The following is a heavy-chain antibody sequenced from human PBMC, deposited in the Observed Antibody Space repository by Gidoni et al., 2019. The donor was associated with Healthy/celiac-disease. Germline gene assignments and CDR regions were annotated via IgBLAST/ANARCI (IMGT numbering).Heavy chain of an antibody. J-gene: IGHJ6*02. CDR1: GFTFSSYG. CDR3: ARDSSTGTRRYGMDV. CDR2: IWYDGSNK. V-gene: IGHV3-33*01. Sequence: QVQLVESGGGVVQPGRSLRLSCAASGFTFSSYGMHWVRQAPGKGLEWVAVIWYDGSNKYYADSVKGRFTISRDNSKNTLYLQMNSLRAEDTAVYYCARDSSTGTRRYGMDVWGQGTTVTVSS.